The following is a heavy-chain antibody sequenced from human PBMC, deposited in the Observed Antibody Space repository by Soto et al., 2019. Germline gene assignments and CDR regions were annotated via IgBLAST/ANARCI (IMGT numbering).Heavy chain of an antibody. V-gene: IGHV1-8*01. CDR1: GYSFTSYD. D-gene: IGHD3-10*01. CDR3: ARARVLGGNWCDP. Sequence: QVQLVQSGAEVKKPGASVKVSCKASGYSFTSYDINWVRQAPGQGLEWMGWMNPSSGNTGYAQKFQGRVTMTRHTSITTAYMELSSLKSEDTAVYYCARARVLGGNWCDPWGQGTLVIVSS. J-gene: IGHJ5*02. CDR2: MNPSSGNT.